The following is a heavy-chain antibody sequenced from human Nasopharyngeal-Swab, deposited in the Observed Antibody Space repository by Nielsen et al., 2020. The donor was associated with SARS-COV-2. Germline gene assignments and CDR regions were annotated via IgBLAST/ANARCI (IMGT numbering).Heavy chain of an antibody. Sequence: VRQAPGKGLEWVSAISGSGGSTYYADSVKGRFTISRDNSKNTLYLQMNSLRAEDTAVYYCAKDPMLGPLDYWGQGTLVTSPQ. D-gene: IGHD3-10*02. CDR2: ISGSGGST. CDR3: AKDPMLGPLDY. J-gene: IGHJ4*02. V-gene: IGHV3-23*01.